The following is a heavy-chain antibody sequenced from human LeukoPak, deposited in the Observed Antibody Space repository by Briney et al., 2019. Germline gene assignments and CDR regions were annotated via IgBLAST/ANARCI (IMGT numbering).Heavy chain of an antibody. Sequence: PGESLRLSCAASGFTFSSYAMHWVRQAPGKGLEWVSVIYSGGSTYYADSVKGRSTISRDNSKNTLYLQMNSLRAEDTAVYYCAKEMWARNWGQGTLVTVSS. CDR3: AKEMWARN. CDR1: GFTFSSYA. D-gene: IGHD1-26*01. V-gene: IGHV3-23*03. CDR2: IYSGGST. J-gene: IGHJ4*02.